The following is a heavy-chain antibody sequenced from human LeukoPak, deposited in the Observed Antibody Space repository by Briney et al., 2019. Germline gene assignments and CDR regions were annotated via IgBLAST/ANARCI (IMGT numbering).Heavy chain of an antibody. CDR3: AKDITPYYYDSSGYYCGRLDY. Sequence: GGSLRLSCAASGFTFDDYAMHWVRRAPGKGLEWVSLISGDGGSTYYADSVKGRFTISRDNSKNSLYLQMNSLRTEDTALYYCAKDITPYYYDSSGYYCGRLDYWGQGTLVTVSS. D-gene: IGHD3-22*01. J-gene: IGHJ4*02. V-gene: IGHV3-43*02. CDR1: GFTFDDYA. CDR2: ISGDGGST.